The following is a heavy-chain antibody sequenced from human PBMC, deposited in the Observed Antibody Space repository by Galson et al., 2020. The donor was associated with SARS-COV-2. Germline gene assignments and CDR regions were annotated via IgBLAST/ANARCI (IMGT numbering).Heavy chain of an antibody. CDR3: NCYDFWSGYRSFDI. CDR2: IKSKTDGGTT. J-gene: IGHJ3*02. V-gene: IGHV3-15*01. CDR1: GFTFSNAW. D-gene: IGHD3-3*01. Sequence: GGSLRLSCAAYGFTFSNAWMSWVRQAPGKGLEWVGLIKSKTDGGTTDYAAPVKGRFTISRDDSKNTLYLQMNSLKTEDTAVYYCNCYDFWSGYRSFDIWGQGTMVTVSS.